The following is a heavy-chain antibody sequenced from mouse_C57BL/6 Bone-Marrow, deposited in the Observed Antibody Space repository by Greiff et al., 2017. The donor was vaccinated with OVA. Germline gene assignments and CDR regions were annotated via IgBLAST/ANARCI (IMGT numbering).Heavy chain of an antibody. D-gene: IGHD2-4*01. CDR2: MYPGSGNT. V-gene: IGHV1-66*01. J-gene: IGHJ1*03. CDR1: GYSFTSYY. CDR3: ARSDYDYWYFDV. Sequence: QVQLQQSGPELVKPGASVKISCKASGYSFTSYYIHWVKQRPGQGLEWIGWMYPGSGNTKYNEKFKGKATLTADTSSSTAYMQLSSLTSEDSAVYYCARSDYDYWYFDVWGTGTTVTVSS.